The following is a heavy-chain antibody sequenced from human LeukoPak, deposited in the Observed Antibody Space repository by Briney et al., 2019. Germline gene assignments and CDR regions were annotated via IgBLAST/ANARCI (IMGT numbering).Heavy chain of an antibody. CDR2: INYRGST. CDR3: ARGPYSSGWYRLFDY. V-gene: IGHV4-31*03. CDR1: GGSVSTASYS. D-gene: IGHD6-19*01. J-gene: IGHJ4*02. Sequence: SETLSLTCTVSGGSVSTASYSWTWIRQHPGKGLEWIGNINYRGSTYYNPSLKSRVTISVDTSKNQFSLKLSSVTAADTAVYYCARGPYSSGWYRLFDYWGQGTLVTVSS.